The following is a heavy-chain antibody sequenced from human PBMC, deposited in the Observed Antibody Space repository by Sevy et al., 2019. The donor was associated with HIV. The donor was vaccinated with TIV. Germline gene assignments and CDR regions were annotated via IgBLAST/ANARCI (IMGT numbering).Heavy chain of an antibody. CDR2: ISHSGTTK. Sequence: GGSLRLSCAASGFSFSSYEMNWVRQAPGKGLERISYISHSGTTKFYADSVRGRFTIARDNAKNSLFLQMNSLRAEDTAVYYCARDLPPSATTVAHFDYWGRGTLVTVSS. D-gene: IGHD4-17*01. CDR1: GFSFSSYE. V-gene: IGHV3-48*03. CDR3: ARDLPPSATTVAHFDY. J-gene: IGHJ4*02.